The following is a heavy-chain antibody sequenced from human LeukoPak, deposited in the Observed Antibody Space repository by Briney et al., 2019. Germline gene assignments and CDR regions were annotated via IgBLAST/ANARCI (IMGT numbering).Heavy chain of an antibody. D-gene: IGHD6-19*01. CDR3: GRNGDYSASGWLGTFDF. CDR1: GYTYTNYG. Sequence: ASVKVSCKASGYTYTNYGISWVRQAPGQGLEWMGWISPNSGKTNYAQKLQDRLTMTTDTSASTAYMELRSLTSDDTAVYCCGRNGDYSASGWLGTFDFGGQGTMVSVSS. J-gene: IGHJ3*01. V-gene: IGHV1-18*01. CDR2: ISPNSGKT.